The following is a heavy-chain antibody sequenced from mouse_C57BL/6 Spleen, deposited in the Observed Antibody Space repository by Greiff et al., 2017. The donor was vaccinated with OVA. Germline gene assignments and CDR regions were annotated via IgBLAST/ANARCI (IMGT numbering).Heavy chain of an antibody. CDR1: GFSLTSYG. CDR3: ARNTDDYPFAY. D-gene: IGHD2-4*01. J-gene: IGHJ3*01. CDR2: IWSGGST. V-gene: IGHV2-2*01. Sequence: VKLMESGPGLVQPSQSLSITCTVSGFSLTSYGVHWVRQSPGKGLEWLGVIWSGGSTDYNAAFISRLSISKDNSKSQVFFKMNSLQADDTAIYYCARNTDDYPFAYWGQGTLVTVSA.